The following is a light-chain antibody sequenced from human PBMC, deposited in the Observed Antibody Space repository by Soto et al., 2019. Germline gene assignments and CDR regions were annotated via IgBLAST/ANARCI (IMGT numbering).Light chain of an antibody. CDR3: QQLSTSPFT. V-gene: IGKV1-9*01. CDR1: HGITNY. CDR2: NAS. Sequence: DIQLTQSPSFLSASVGDAVTITCRASHGITNYLAWYQQKPGKAPKLLIFNASILQSGVPSRFSGSGSGTEFTLTMSNLQPEDFATYYCQQLSTSPFTFGPGAKVDLK. J-gene: IGKJ3*01.